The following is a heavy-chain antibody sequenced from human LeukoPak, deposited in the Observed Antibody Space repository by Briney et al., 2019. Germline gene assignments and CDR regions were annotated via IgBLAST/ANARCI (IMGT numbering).Heavy chain of an antibody. CDR3: ASSYYYVFDY. D-gene: IGHD3-10*02. J-gene: IGHJ4*02. Sequence: PSETLSLTCTVSRGSISNADYYWSWIRQHPGKGLEWIGYIYYSGSTYYNPSLKSRVTISVDTSKNQFSLKLSSVTAADMAVYYCASSYYYVFDYWGQGTLVTVSS. CDR1: RGSISNADYY. V-gene: IGHV4-31*03. CDR2: IYYSGST.